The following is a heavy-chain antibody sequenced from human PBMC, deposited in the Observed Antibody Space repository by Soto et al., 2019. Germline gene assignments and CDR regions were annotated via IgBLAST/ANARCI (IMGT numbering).Heavy chain of an antibody. V-gene: IGHV3-23*01. CDR1: GVGLSTYA. J-gene: IGHJ4*02. CDR3: ALPSCGGDCYSPFDY. Sequence: EVQLLESGGGFVQPGGSLRLSCTASGVGLSTYAISWVRQAPGKGLEWVSVISGNSGKTDYADSVKGRFSISRDKSENTVYLQMNSLRAEDTAVYYCALPSCGGDCYSPFDYWCQGTLVTVSS. CDR2: ISGNSGKT. D-gene: IGHD2-21*02.